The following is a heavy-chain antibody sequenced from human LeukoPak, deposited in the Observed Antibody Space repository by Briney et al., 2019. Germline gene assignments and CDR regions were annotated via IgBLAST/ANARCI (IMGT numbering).Heavy chain of an antibody. J-gene: IGHJ6*03. V-gene: IGHV4-34*01. CDR1: GGSFSGYY. CDR3: ARGIFWYNWNYYYYYMDV. D-gene: IGHD1-1*01. Sequence: KPSETLSLTCAVYGGSFSGYYWSWIRQPPGKGLEWIGEINHSGSTNYNPSLKSRVTISVDTSKNQFSLKLSSVTAADTAAYYCARGIFWYNWNYYYYYMDVWGKGTTVTVSS. CDR2: INHSGST.